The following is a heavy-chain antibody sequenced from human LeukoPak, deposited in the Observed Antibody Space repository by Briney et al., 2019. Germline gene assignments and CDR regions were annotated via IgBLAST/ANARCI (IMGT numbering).Heavy chain of an antibody. J-gene: IGHJ4*02. CDR2: ISAYNGNT. V-gene: IGHV1-18*01. D-gene: IGHD6-19*01. Sequence: ASAKVSCKASGYTFTSYGISWVRQAPGQGLEWMGWISAYNGNTNYAQKLQGRVTMTTDTSTSTAYMELRSLRSDDTAVYYCARANYSSGWQKRNYYFDYWGQGTLVTVSS. CDR1: GYTFTSYG. CDR3: ARANYSSGWQKRNYYFDY.